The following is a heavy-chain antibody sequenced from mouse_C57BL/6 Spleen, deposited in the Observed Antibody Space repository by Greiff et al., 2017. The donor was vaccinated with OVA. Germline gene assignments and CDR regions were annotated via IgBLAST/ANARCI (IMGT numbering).Heavy chain of an antibody. D-gene: IGHD2-5*01. CDR1: GYAFTNYL. V-gene: IGHV1-54*01. Sequence: QVQLQQSGAELVRPGTSVKVSCKASGYAFTNYLIEWVKQRPGQGLEWIGVINPGSGGTNYNEKFKGKATLTADKSSSTAYMQLSSLTSEDSAVYFCAFYSNYAMDYWGQGTSVTVSS. CDR2: INPGSGGT. CDR3: AFYSNYAMDY. J-gene: IGHJ4*01.